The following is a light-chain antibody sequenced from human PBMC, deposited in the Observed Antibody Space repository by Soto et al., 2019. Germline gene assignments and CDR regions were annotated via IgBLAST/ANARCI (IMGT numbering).Light chain of an antibody. CDR3: QQYGMSPQT. CDR1: QSVSSSH. J-gene: IGKJ1*01. V-gene: IGKV3-20*01. Sequence: EIVLTQSPGTLSLSPGERATLSCRASQSVSSSHLAWYQQRPGQAPRLLIYAASRRATGISDRFSGSGSGSDFTLIINTLEPEDVAVYYCQQYGMSPQTFDPGTKVEIK. CDR2: AAS.